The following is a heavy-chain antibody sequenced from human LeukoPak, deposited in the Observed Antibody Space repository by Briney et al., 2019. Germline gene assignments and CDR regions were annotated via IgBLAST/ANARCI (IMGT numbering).Heavy chain of an antibody. Sequence: SETLSLTCAVYGGSITGYYWSWIRQTPGRGLEWVGEIHYTGATSYNPSLKSRATISTDTSKNQFSLRLSSVSAADTAVYYCARGNILTGYCFDFWGQGALVTVSS. CDR1: GGSITGYY. CDR2: IHYTGAT. D-gene: IGHD3-9*01. J-gene: IGHJ4*02. CDR3: ARGNILTGYCFDF. V-gene: IGHV4-34*01.